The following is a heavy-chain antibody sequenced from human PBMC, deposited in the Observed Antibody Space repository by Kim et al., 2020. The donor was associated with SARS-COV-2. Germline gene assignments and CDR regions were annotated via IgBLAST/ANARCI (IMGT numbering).Heavy chain of an antibody. Sequence: GGSLRLSCAASGFTFSSYAMSWVRQAPGKGLEWVSAISGSGGSTYYADSVKGRFTISRDNSKNTLYLQMNSLRAEDTAVYYCAKGMATTHYYYYYGMDVWGQGTTVTVSS. V-gene: IGHV3-23*01. J-gene: IGHJ6*02. D-gene: IGHD5-12*01. CDR1: GFTFSSYA. CDR3: AKGMATTHYYYYYGMDV. CDR2: ISGSGGST.